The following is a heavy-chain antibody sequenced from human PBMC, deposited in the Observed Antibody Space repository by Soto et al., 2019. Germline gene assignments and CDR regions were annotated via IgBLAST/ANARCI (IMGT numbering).Heavy chain of an antibody. CDR2: IVVDSNTA. CDR1: GSTFNNFA. V-gene: IGHV1-69*06. CDR3: ARAIKRWEVNYYFDF. Sequence: QVVLLQSGAEVKEPGSSVRVSCQVTGSTFNNFAFSWVRQAPGHGPEWMGGIVVDSNTAEYSQRFQDRVTITADTSTDTLYMELGSLTFEDTAVYYCARAIKRWEVNYYFDFWGQGTLVTVSS. J-gene: IGHJ4*02. D-gene: IGHD1-26*01.